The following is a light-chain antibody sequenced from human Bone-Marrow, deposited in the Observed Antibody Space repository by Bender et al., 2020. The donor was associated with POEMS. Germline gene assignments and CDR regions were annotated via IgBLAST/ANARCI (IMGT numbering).Light chain of an antibody. CDR2: DVN. J-gene: IGLJ1*01. CDR3: QSYDSSLSVYV. V-gene: IGLV2-11*01. Sequence: QPALTQPRSVSGSPGQSVTISCTGTSSDVGGYNFVSWYQQHPGRAPKVMIYDVNKRPSGVPDRFSGSKSGNTASLTISGLQAEDEADFYCQSYDSSLSVYVFGTGTKVTVL. CDR1: SSDVGGYNF.